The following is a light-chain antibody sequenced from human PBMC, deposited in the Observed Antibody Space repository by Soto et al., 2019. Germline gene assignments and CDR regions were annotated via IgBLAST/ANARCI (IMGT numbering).Light chain of an antibody. J-gene: IGLJ2*01. CDR1: SSAVGGYNC. CDR3: SSYTSSSTLV. Sequence: QSALTQPASVSGSPGQSITISCTGTSSAVGGYNCVSWYQQHPGKAPKLMIYDVSNRPSGVSNRFSGSKSGNTASLTISGLQAEDEADYYCSSYTSSSTLVFGGGTQLTVL. V-gene: IGLV2-14*01. CDR2: DVS.